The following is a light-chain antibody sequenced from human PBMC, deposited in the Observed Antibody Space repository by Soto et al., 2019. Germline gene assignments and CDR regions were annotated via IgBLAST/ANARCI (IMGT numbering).Light chain of an antibody. CDR3: QQRSNWPPIA. Sequence: IVLTQSPATLSLSPGERATLSCRASQSVSNYLAWYQQKPGQAPRLLIYDASNRATGIPARFSGSGSGTDFPLTISSREPEDFAVYYCQQRSNWPPIAFGQGTRLEIK. CDR2: DAS. V-gene: IGKV3-11*01. J-gene: IGKJ5*01. CDR1: QSVSNY.